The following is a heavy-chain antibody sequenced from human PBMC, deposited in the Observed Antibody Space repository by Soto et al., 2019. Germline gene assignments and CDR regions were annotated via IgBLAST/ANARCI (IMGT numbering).Heavy chain of an antibody. V-gene: IGHV3-23*01. CDR3: AKDPPWTVGPLAMDV. J-gene: IGHJ6*02. Sequence: RQAPXKXXXXXSTFSGSGGNIXXAESVKGRLTISRDDSXXXXXXQMDSLRVEDTAVYYCAKDPPWTVGPLAMDVWGQGTTVTVSS. D-gene: IGHD1-26*01. CDR2: FSGSGGNI.